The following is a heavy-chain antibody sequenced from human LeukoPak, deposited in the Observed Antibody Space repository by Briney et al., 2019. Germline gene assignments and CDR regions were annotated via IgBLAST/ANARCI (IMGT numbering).Heavy chain of an antibody. CDR3: ARDPYCSSTSCSSYYYYGMDV. Sequence: GRSLRLSCAASGFTFSSYAMHWVRQAPGKGLEWVAVISYDGSNKYYADSVKGRFTISRDNSKNTLYLQMNSMRAEDTAVYYRARDPYCSSTSCSSYYYYGMDVWGQGTTVTVSS. V-gene: IGHV3-30-3*01. D-gene: IGHD2-2*01. CDR1: GFTFSSYA. J-gene: IGHJ6*02. CDR2: ISYDGSNK.